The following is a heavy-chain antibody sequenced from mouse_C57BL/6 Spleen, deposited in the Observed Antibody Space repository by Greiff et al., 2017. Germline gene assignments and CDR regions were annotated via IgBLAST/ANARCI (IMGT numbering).Heavy chain of an antibody. J-gene: IGHJ3*01. CDR1: GFNIKDDY. Sequence: EVQLQQSGAELMRPGASVKLSCTASGFNIKDDYMHWVKQRPEQGLEWIGWIDPENGDTEYASKFQGKATITADTSSNTAYLQLSSLTSEDTAVYYCTKDSNYVGWFAYWGQGTLVTVSA. V-gene: IGHV14-4*01. CDR3: TKDSNYVGWFAY. D-gene: IGHD2-5*01. CDR2: IDPENGDT.